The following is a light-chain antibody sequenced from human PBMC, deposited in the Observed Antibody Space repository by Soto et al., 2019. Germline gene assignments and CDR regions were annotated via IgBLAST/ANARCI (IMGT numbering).Light chain of an antibody. Sequence: EIVLTQSPVTLSLSPGERATLSRSARQSVTSNSVSWYQQTPGQAPRLLIYGASSRVTGIPDRFSGSGSGTEFSFTISRLDPEDFAIYCCHQYGAPPRTFGQGTKVDIK. CDR1: QSVTSNS. J-gene: IGKJ1*01. V-gene: IGKV3-20*01. CDR3: HQYGAPPRT. CDR2: GAS.